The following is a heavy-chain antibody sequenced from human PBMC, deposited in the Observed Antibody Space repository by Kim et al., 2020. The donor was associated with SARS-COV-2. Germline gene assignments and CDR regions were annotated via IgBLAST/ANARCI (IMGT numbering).Heavy chain of an antibody. CDR3: AREVTYYDILTGQRAFDY. Sequence: GGSLRLSCAASGFTFSSYAMHWVRQAPGKGLEWVAVISYDGSNKYYADSVKGRFTISRDNSKNTLYLQMNSLRAEDTAVYYCAREVTYYDILTGQRAFDYWGQGTLVTVSS. V-gene: IGHV3-30*04. CDR1: GFTFSSYA. D-gene: IGHD3-9*01. J-gene: IGHJ4*02. CDR2: ISYDGSNK.